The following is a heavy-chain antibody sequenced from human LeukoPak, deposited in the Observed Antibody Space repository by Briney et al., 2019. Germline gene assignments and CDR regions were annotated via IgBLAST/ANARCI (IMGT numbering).Heavy chain of an antibody. CDR1: GSTVNNYW. D-gene: IGHD6-19*01. J-gene: IGHJ6*03. V-gene: IGHV3-7*01. CDR2: IKRDGSEK. Sequence: PGGSLRLSCAASGSTVNNYWTTWVRQAPGVGLGWVVNIKRDGSEKYYVDSVKCRFTISRDIAKNSLYLQMNSLRAEDTAVYYCARDRPQQWLVRGQRGYYYYMDVWGKGTTVTISS. CDR3: ARDRPQQWLVRGQRGYYYYMDV.